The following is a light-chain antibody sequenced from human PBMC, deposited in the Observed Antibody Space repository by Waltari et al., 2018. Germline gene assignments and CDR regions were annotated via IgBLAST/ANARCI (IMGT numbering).Light chain of an antibody. J-gene: IGLJ3*02. Sequence: QSVLTQPPSVSGAPGQRVTISCSASSSNIGAGYDVYWYQQLPGTAPKLLISDGDSRASGVPDRFSASKSGSSASLAISGLQAEDEADYYCQSYDTNLRAVFGGGTRLTVL. CDR3: QSYDTNLRAV. CDR2: DGD. V-gene: IGLV1-40*01. CDR1: SSNIGAGYD.